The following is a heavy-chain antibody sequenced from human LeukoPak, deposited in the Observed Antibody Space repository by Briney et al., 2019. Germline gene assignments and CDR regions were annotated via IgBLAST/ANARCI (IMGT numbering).Heavy chain of an antibody. CDR2: ISAYNGNT. D-gene: IGHD3-10*01. V-gene: IGHV1-18*01. J-gene: IGHJ4*02. Sequence: GASVKVSCKASGYTFTSYGISWVRQAPGQGLEWMGWISAYNGNTNYAQKLQGRVTMTTDTSTSTAYKELRSLRSDDTAVYSCAREGSITMVRGVINYWGQGTLVTVSS. CDR1: GYTFTSYG. CDR3: AREGSITMVRGVINY.